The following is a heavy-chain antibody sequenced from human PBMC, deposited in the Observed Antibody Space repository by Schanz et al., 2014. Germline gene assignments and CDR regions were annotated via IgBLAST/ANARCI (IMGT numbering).Heavy chain of an antibody. CDR3: ARRITGTHHNPYHHGMDV. V-gene: IGHV3-23*01. J-gene: IGHJ6*02. CDR2: ISGSGETT. D-gene: IGHD1-20*01. Sequence: EVQLLESGGGLVQPGGSLRLSCAASGFTFSSYAMSWVRQAPGKGLEWVSAISGSGETTYYADSVKGRFTISRDNSKNALYLQMNSLRAEDTAVYYCARRITGTHHNPYHHGMDVWGQGTTVTVSS. CDR1: GFTFSSYA.